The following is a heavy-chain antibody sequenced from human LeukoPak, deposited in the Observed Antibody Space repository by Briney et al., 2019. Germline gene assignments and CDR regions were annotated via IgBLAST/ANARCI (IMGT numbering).Heavy chain of an antibody. CDR3: ASVDTAMDQYYFDY. D-gene: IGHD5-18*01. CDR2: ICTSGST. Sequence: SETLSLTCTVSGGSISSYYWSWIRQPAGKGLEWIGRICTSGSTNYNPSLKSRVTMSVDTSKNQFSLKLSSVTAADTAVYYCASVDTAMDQYYFDYWGQGTLVTVSS. V-gene: IGHV4-4*07. J-gene: IGHJ4*02. CDR1: GGSISSYY.